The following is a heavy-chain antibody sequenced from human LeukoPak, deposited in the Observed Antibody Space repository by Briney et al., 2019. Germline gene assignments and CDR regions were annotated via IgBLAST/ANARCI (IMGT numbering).Heavy chain of an antibody. CDR1: GYTFTSYD. D-gene: IGHD4-17*01. J-gene: IGHJ5*02. Sequence: ASVKVSCKASGYTFTSYDIDWVRQATGHGLEWLGWINPNSGNTGYAQKFQGRVTMTRNTSISTAYMELSRLRSEDTAVYYCARRPYGDYRLNWFDPWGQGTLVTVSS. CDR2: INPNSGNT. V-gene: IGHV1-8*01. CDR3: ARRPYGDYRLNWFDP.